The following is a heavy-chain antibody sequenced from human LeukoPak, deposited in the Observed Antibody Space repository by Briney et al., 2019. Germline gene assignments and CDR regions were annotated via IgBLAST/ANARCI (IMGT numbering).Heavy chain of an antibody. V-gene: IGHV4-61*03. D-gene: IGHD6-25*01. CDR1: GGSISSRSYY. CDR2: IYYTGST. J-gene: IGHJ4*02. Sequence: PSETLSLTCTVSGGSISSRSYYWSWIRQPPGKGLEWIGYIYYTGSTNYNPSLKSRVTISLDTSKNHFSLKLGSVTAADTAVYYCARLPRTRAAGLDYWGQGTLVTVSS. CDR3: ARLPRTRAAGLDY.